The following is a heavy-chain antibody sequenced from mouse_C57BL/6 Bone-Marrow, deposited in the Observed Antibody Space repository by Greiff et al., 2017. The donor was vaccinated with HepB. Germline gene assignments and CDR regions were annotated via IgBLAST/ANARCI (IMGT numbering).Heavy chain of an antibody. D-gene: IGHD4-1*01. Sequence: EVQLQQSGPELVKPGASVKISCKASGYTFTDYYMNWVKQSHGKSLEWIGDINPNNGGTSYNQKFKGKATLTVDKSSSTAYMELRSLTSEDSAVYYCARRLGAMDYWGQGTSVTVSS. CDR3: ARRLGAMDY. J-gene: IGHJ4*01. CDR1: GYTFTDYY. CDR2: INPNNGGT. V-gene: IGHV1-26*01.